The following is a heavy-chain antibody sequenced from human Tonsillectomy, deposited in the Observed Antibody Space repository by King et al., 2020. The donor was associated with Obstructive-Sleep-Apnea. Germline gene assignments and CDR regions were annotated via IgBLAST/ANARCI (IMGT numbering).Heavy chain of an antibody. CDR3: ARESTYGYGKPNWFDP. Sequence: VQLVESGGGLVKPGGSLRLSCAASEFTFSSYSMNWVRQAPGKGLDWVSSISSSSSYIYYADSVKGRFTISRDNAKNSLYLQMNSLRVEDTAVYYCARESTYGYGKPNWFDPWGQGTLVTVSS. J-gene: IGHJ5*02. D-gene: IGHD5-12*01. CDR2: ISSSSSYI. CDR1: EFTFSSYS. V-gene: IGHV3-21*01.